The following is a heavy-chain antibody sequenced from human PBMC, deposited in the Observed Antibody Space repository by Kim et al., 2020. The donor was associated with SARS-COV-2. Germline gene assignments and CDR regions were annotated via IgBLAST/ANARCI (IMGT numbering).Heavy chain of an antibody. CDR2: ISSNGGST. V-gene: IGHV3-64D*09. CDR1: GFTFSSYA. CDR3: VKGGFRGYSGYESGPFDY. D-gene: IGHD5-12*01. J-gene: IGHJ4*02. Sequence: GGSLRLSCSASGFTFSSYAMHWVRQAPGKGLEYVSAISSNGGSTYYADSVKGRFTISRDNSKNTLYLQMSSLRAEDTAVYYCVKGGFRGYSGYESGPFDYWGQGTLVTVSS.